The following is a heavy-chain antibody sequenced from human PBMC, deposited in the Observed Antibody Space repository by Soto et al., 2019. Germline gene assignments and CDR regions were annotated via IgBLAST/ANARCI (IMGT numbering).Heavy chain of an antibody. Sequence: PGESLKISCKGSGYSFTSYWISWVRQMPGKGLEWMGRIDPSDSYTNYSPSFQGHVTISADKSISTAYLQWSSLKASDTAMYYCARHWALAYYYDSSGYYYDYWGQGNLVTVSS. CDR1: GYSFTSYW. J-gene: IGHJ4*02. CDR3: ARHWALAYYYDSSGYYYDY. CDR2: IDPSDSYT. V-gene: IGHV5-10-1*01. D-gene: IGHD3-22*01.